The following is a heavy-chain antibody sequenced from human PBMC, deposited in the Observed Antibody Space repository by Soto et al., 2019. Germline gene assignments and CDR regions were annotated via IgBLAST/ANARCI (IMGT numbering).Heavy chain of an antibody. CDR1: GFTFISYG. V-gene: IGHV3-33*01. D-gene: IGHD3-22*01. CDR2: IWYDGSNK. CDR3: ARASSGYYYYFDY. J-gene: IGHJ4*02. Sequence: TGGSLRLSCAASGFTFISYGMHWVLQAPGKGLEWVAVIWYDGSNKYYADSVKGRFTISRDNSKNTLYLQMNSLRAEDTAVYYCARASSGYYYYFDYWGQGTLVTVSS.